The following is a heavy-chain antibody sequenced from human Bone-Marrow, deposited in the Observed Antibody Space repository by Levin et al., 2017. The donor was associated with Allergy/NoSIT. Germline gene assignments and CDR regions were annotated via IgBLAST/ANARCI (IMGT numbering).Heavy chain of an antibody. CDR1: GYSFTAYY. V-gene: IGHV1-2*02. CDR2: INPGSGGT. J-gene: IGHJ3*02. D-gene: IGHD1-1*01. CDR3: ASERMMDGTDACDI. Sequence: GESLKISCKASGYSFTAYYIHWVRQAPGQGLEYMGWINPGSGGTNYPQEFQGRVIMTRDTSINSAFMEMSRLTSDDTAVYYCASERMMDGTDACDIWGQGTMVTVSS.